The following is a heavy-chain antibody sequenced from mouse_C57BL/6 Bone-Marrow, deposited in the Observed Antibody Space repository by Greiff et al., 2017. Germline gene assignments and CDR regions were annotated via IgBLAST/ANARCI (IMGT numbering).Heavy chain of an antibody. J-gene: IGHJ2*01. V-gene: IGHV5-6*01. CDR3: ARHGGLDY. D-gene: IGHD1-1*02. CDR2: LSSGGSYT. Sequence: EVKLMESGGDLVKPGGSLKLSCAASGFTFSSYGMSWVRQTPDKRLEWVATLSSGGSYTYYPDSVKGRFTISRDNAKNTLYLQMSSLKSEDTAMYYCARHGGLDYWGQGTTLTGSS. CDR1: GFTFSSYG.